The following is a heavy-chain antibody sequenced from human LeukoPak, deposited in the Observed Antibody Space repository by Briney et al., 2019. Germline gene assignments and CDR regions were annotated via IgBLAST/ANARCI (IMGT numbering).Heavy chain of an antibody. J-gene: IGHJ4*02. Sequence: ASVKVSCKASGGTFSSYAISWVRQAPGQGLEWMGRIIPILGIANYAQKFQGRVTITADKSTSTAYMELSSLRSEDTAVYYCARDAQGWDYYFDYWGQGTLVTVSS. CDR3: ARDAQGWDYYFDY. CDR2: IIPILGIA. CDR1: GGTFSSYA. D-gene: IGHD6-19*01. V-gene: IGHV1-69*04.